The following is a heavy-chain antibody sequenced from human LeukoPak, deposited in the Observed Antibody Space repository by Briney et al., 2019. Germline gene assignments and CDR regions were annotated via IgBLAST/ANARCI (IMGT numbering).Heavy chain of an antibody. Sequence: GGSLRPSCAASGFTFSSYAMSWVRQAPGKGLEWVSAISGSGGSTYYADSVKGRFTISRDNSKNTLYLQMNSLRAEDTAVYYCAKGTTEGGYFDYWGQGTLVTVSS. D-gene: IGHD1-1*01. V-gene: IGHV3-23*01. CDR2: ISGSGGST. CDR3: AKGTTEGGYFDY. CDR1: GFTFSSYA. J-gene: IGHJ4*02.